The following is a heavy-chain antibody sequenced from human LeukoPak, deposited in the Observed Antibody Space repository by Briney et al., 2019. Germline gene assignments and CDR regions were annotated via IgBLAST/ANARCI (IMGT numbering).Heavy chain of an antibody. V-gene: IGHV3-23*01. Sequence: GGSLRLSCAASGFTFSSYAMSWVRQAPGKGLEWVSAISGSGGSTYYADSVKGRFTVSRDNSKSTLYLQMNSLRAEDTAVYYCAKEARSYYYGSGSSDYWGQGTLVTVSS. CDR1: GFTFSSYA. J-gene: IGHJ4*02. CDR3: AKEARSYYYGSGSSDY. D-gene: IGHD3-10*01. CDR2: ISGSGGST.